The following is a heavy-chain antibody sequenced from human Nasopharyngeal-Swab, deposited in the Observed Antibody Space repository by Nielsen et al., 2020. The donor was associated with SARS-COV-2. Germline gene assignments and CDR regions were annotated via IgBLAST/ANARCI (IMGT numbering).Heavy chain of an antibody. Sequence: SETLSLTCTVSGGSISSYYWSWIRQPPGKGLEWIGYIYYSGSTNYNPSLKSRVTISVDTSKNQFSLKLSSVTAADTAVYYCARWVYCSSISCQENYSYMDVWGKGTTVTVSS. CDR3: ARWVYCSSISCQENYSYMDV. V-gene: IGHV4-59*01. J-gene: IGHJ6*03. CDR2: IYYSGST. D-gene: IGHD2-2*01. CDR1: GGSISSYY.